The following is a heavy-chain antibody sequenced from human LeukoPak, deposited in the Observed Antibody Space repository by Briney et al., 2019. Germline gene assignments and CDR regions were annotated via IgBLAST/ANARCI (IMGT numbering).Heavy chain of an antibody. CDR1: GFTLNNYV. J-gene: IGHJ4*02. Sequence: GGSLRLPCAASGFTLNNYVMSWVRQAPGKGLEWVSIINNSGGSTYYADSVKGRFTISRDLSKNTLYLQMNSLRAEDTVLYYCARKYSGTNPFDYWGQGTLVTVSS. V-gene: IGHV3-23*01. D-gene: IGHD1-26*01. CDR3: ARKYSGTNPFDY. CDR2: INNSGGST.